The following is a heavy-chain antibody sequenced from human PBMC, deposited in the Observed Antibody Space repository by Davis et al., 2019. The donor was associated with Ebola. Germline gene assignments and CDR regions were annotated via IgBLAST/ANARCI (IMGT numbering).Heavy chain of an antibody. CDR2: ISSSSSTI. V-gene: IGHV3-48*01. D-gene: IGHD5-18*01. Sequence: PGGSLRLSCAASGFTFSSYSMNWVRQAPGKGLEWVSYISSSSSTIYYADSVKGRFTISRDNSKNTLYLQMNSLRAEDTAVYYCAKSRSKPQPGLWLYVNYYYYGMDVWGQGTTVTVSS. CDR1: GFTFSSYS. J-gene: IGHJ6*02. CDR3: AKSRSKPQPGLWLYVNYYYYGMDV.